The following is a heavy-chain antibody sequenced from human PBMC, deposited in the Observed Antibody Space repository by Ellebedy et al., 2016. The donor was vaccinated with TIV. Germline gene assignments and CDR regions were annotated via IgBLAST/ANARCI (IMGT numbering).Heavy chain of an antibody. CDR1: GGSISSRSYY. V-gene: IGHV4-39*01. CDR2: TYYSGST. D-gene: IGHD6-13*01. J-gene: IGHJ5*02. CDR3: ARHPDSSNWYMVWWFDP. Sequence: MPSETLSLTCTVSGGSISSRSYYWGWIRQPPGKGLEWIGSTYYSGSTYYNPSLKSRVTISVDTSKNQFSLKLSSVTAADTAVYYCARHPDSSNWYMVWWFDPWGQGTLVTVSS.